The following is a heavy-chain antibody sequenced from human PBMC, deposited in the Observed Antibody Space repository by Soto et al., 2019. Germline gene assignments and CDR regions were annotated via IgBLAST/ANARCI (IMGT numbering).Heavy chain of an antibody. CDR3: ARKPIAARRPRYFDD. J-gene: IGHJ4*02. V-gene: IGHV4-39*01. CDR2: IYYSGST. D-gene: IGHD6-6*01. CDR1: GGSIGSRGYY. Sequence: PXETLSLSSTDSGGSIGSRGYYWGWIRQPPGKGLEWIGSIYYSGSTYYNPSLKSRVTISVDTSKNQFSLKLSSVTAADTAVYYCARKPIAARRPRYFDDWGQGTLVTVSS.